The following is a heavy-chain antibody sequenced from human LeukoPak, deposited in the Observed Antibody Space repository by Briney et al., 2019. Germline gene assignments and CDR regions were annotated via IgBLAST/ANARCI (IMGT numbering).Heavy chain of an antibody. CDR3: AKSSTVSRRGFFDY. J-gene: IGHJ4*02. D-gene: IGHD4-17*01. CDR2: ISYAGSNK. V-gene: IGHV3-30*18. CDR1: GFTFSSYG. Sequence: GGSLRLSCAASGFTFSSYGMHWFRQAPGKGLEWVAVISYAGSNKYYADSVKGRFTISRDNSKNTLYLQMNSLRAEDTAVYYCAKSSTVSRRGFFDYWGQGTLVTVSS.